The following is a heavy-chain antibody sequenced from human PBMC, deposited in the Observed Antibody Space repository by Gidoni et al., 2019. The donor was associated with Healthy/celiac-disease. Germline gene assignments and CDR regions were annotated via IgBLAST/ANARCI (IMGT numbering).Heavy chain of an antibody. Sequence: EVQLVAAGGVLVQPGGFLRPSSASAGTTVRSNYISWVRQHTGKGLEWDSVIYSGSSTSYADSVQGRFSISRDNSKNTLYLQMNSQRAGDRAVYYCERDLRRARAFDIWGQGTMVTVSS. CDR1: GTTVRSNY. CDR3: ERDLRRARAFDI. CDR2: IYSGSST. D-gene: IGHD3-10*01. J-gene: IGHJ3*02. V-gene: IGHV3-66*01.